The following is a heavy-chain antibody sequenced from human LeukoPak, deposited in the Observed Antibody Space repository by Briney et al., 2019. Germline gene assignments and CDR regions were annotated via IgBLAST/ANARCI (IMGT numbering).Heavy chain of an antibody. D-gene: IGHD3-10*01. CDR3: ARDFGDYYGSGAN. Sequence: PSETLSLTCTVSGGSISSGDYYWSWIRQPLGKGLERVGYIYYSGSTYYNPSLKSGVTISVDTSKNQFSLKLSSVTAADTAVYYCARDFGDYYGSGANWGQGTLVTVSS. CDR1: GGSISSGDYY. J-gene: IGHJ4*02. CDR2: IYYSGST. V-gene: IGHV4-30-4*08.